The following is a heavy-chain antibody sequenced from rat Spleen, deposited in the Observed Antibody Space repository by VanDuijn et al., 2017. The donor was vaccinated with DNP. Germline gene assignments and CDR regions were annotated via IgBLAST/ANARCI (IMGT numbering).Heavy chain of an antibody. CDR2: MWSDGDT. CDR1: GFSLTSYH. Sequence: QVQLKESGPGLVQPSQTLSLTCTVAGFSLTSYHVHWVRQPPGKGLEWMGVMWSDGDTSYNSALKSRLSISRDTSKSQVFLKMNSQRSEDMATYYCARWEAEGIGFAYWGQGTLVTVSS. V-gene: IGHV2-32*01. J-gene: IGHJ3*01. CDR3: ARWEAEGIGFAY. D-gene: IGHD1-11*01.